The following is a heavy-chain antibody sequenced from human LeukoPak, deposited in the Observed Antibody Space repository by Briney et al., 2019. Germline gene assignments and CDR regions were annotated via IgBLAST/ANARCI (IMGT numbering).Heavy chain of an antibody. Sequence: SETLSLTCDVSGGSIMTTNWWSWVRQPPNKGLEWIGEVHLSGATNYNPSLESRVIMSIDTSRNYLSLELTSATAADTAMYYCTRESGAFCPFGFWGQGTLVTVSS. V-gene: IGHV4-4*02. CDR1: GGSIMTTNW. CDR3: TRESGAFCPFGF. J-gene: IGHJ4*02. D-gene: IGHD1-26*01. CDR2: VHLSGAT.